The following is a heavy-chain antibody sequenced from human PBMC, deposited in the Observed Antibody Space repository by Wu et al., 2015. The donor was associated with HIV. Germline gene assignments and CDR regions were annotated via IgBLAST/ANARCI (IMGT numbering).Heavy chain of an antibody. J-gene: IGHJ6*02. CDR1: GYTFTSYD. Sequence: QVQLVQSGAEVKKPGASVKVSCKASGYTFTSYDINWVRQATGQGLEWMGWMNPKSGNTGYAQNFQGRVTMTRNISINTAYMELNSLRSEDTAVYYCARRGTWGDRFNVIRGGLDVWGQGTTVTVSS. CDR3: ARRGTWGDRFNVIRGGLDV. V-gene: IGHV1-8*01. CDR2: MNPKSGNT. D-gene: IGHD1-1*01.